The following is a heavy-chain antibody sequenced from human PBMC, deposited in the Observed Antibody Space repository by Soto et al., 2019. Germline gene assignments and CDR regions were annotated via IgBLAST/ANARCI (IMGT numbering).Heavy chain of an antibody. J-gene: IGHJ6*02. CDR2: IYPGDSDT. CDR1: GYSFTSYW. CDR3: ARSDGSGSLDYYYGMDV. V-gene: IGHV5-51*01. D-gene: IGHD3-10*01. Sequence: PGESLKISCKGSGYSFTSYWIGWVRQMPGKGLEWMGIIYPGDSDTRYSPSFQGQVTISADKSISTAYLQWSSLKASDTAMYYCARSDGSGSLDYYYGMDVWGQGTTVTVSS.